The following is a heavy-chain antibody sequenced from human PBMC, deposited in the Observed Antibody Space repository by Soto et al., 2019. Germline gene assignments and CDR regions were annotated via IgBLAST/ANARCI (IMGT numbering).Heavy chain of an antibody. Sequence: PSETLSLTCAVYGGSFSGYYWSWIRQPPGKGLEWIGEINHSGSTNYNPSLKSRVTISVDTSKNQFSLKLSSVTAADTAVYYCAGGLRRRSPTYFDYWGQGTLVTVSS. CDR2: INHSGST. CDR1: GGSFSGYY. V-gene: IGHV4-34*01. D-gene: IGHD1-1*01. J-gene: IGHJ4*02. CDR3: AGGLRRRSPTYFDY.